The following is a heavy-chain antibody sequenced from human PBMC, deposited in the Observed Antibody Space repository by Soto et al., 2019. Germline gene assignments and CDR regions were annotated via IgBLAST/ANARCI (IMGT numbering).Heavy chain of an antibody. V-gene: IGHV4-39*01. CDR2: IYYSGST. Sequence: ETLSLTCTVSGDSISSTNYYWGWISQPPGRGLEWIGTIYYSGSTYYNPSLKSRVTISVDTSKNQFSLNLRSVTAEDTAVYYCARHLKSSVAAYYYFDYWGQGTLVTVSS. J-gene: IGHJ4*02. D-gene: IGHD6-19*01. CDR3: ARHLKSSVAAYYYFDY. CDR1: GDSISSTNYY.